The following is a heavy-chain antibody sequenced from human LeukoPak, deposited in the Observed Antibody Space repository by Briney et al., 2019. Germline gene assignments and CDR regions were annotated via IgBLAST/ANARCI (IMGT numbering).Heavy chain of an antibody. J-gene: IGHJ5*02. Sequence: SETLSLTCAVYGASFSGYYWTWIRQPPGKGLEWIGEIDHSGSTKYNPSLKGRLTISLDTSKNQFSLDLTSVTAADTAIYYCATGSHLGSYNWFETWGQGTLVTVSS. V-gene: IGHV4-34*01. CDR3: ATGSHLGSYNWFET. CDR1: GASFSGYY. CDR2: IDHSGST.